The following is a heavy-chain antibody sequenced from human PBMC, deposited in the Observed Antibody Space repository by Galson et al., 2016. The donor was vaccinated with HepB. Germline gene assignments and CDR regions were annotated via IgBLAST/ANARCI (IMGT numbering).Heavy chain of an antibody. CDR2: IGPAGDT. V-gene: IGHV3-13*04. D-gene: IGHD4-17*01. J-gene: IGHJ2*01. Sequence: SLRLSCAASGFTFSSYDMHWVRQATGKGLEWVSGIGPAGDTYYPGSVKGGFTISREDAKNSLYLQMNSLRAGDTAVYYCATSVYGDYRFDDWYFDLWGRGTLVTVSS. CDR3: ATSVYGDYRFDDWYFDL. CDR1: GFTFSSYD.